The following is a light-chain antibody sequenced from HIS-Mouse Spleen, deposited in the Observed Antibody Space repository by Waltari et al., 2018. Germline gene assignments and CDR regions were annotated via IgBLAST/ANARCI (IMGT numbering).Light chain of an antibody. CDR2: EGS. J-gene: IGLJ3*02. Sequence: QSALTQPASVSGSPGQSITISCTGTSSDVGSYNLVSWYQQHPGTAPKLMIYEGSKRPSGVSNRFSGSKSGNTASLTISGLQAEDEADYYCCSYAGSSTYWVFGGGTKLTVL. CDR3: CSYAGSSTYWV. CDR1: SSDVGSYNL. V-gene: IGLV2-23*01.